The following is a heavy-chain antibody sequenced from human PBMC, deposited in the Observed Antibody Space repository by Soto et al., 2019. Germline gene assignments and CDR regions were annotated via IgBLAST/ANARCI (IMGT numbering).Heavy chain of an antibody. CDR1: GYSFTSYW. Sequence: GEFLKISCKGSGYSFTSYWISWVRQMPGKGLEWMGRIDPSDSYTNYSPSFQGHVTISADKSISTACLQWSSLKASDTAMYYCARLVTTEDYYYYYGMDVWGQGTTVTVSS. CDR2: IDPSDSYT. D-gene: IGHD4-4*01. J-gene: IGHJ6*02. V-gene: IGHV5-10-1*01. CDR3: ARLVTTEDYYYYYGMDV.